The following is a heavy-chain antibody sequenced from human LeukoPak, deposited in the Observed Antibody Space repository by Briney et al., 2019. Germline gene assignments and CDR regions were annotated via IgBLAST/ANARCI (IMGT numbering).Heavy chain of an antibody. Sequence: PGGSLRLSCAASGFTFDDYGMSWVRQAPGKGLEWVSGINWNGGSTGYADSVKGRFTISRDNAKNSLYLQMNSLRAEDTALYYCARDRYYGSGSYYNGGWFDPWGQETLVTVSS. CDR2: INWNGGST. J-gene: IGHJ5*02. V-gene: IGHV3-20*04. D-gene: IGHD3-10*01. CDR3: ARDRYYGSGSYYNGGWFDP. CDR1: GFTFDDYG.